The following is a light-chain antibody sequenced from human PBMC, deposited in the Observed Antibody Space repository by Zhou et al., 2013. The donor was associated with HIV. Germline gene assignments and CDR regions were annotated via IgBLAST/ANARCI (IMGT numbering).Light chain of an antibody. CDR1: QGISSW. J-gene: IGKJ2*03. V-gene: IGKV1-12*01. CDR3: QQYDDLPPYS. Sequence: DIQMTQSPSSVSASVGDRVTITCRASQGISSWLGWYQQRPGKVPKLLIYDVSKLESGVPSRFSGSGSGTEFTLTISSLQPEDFATYYCQQYDDLPPYSFGQGTKVEIK. CDR2: DVS.